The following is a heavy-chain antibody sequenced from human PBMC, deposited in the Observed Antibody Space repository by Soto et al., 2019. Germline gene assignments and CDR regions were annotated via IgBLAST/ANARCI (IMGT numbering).Heavy chain of an antibody. J-gene: IGHJ6*02. D-gene: IGHD3-16*01. CDR1: GGSISIGGYF. CDR2: IYYNGST. CDR3: ATDEYFGSEINFYYYAMDV. V-gene: IGHV4-31*11. Sequence: VQLQESGPGLVKPSQTLSLACAVSGGSISIGGYFWSWVRQFPGKGLEWIGHIYYNGSTYYNPSLQSRLTISRDTSKNQFSLRLTSVTAADTAVYYCATDEYFGSEINFYYYAMDVSGQGTTVNVSS.